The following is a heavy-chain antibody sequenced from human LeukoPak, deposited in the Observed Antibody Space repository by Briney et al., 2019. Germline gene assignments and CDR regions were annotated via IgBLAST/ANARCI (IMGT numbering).Heavy chain of an antibody. Sequence: ASVKVSCKTSRGTFSSYAISWVRQAPGQGLEWMGGIIPIFGTANYAQKFQGRVTITADEFTSTAYMELSSLRSEDTAVYYCARYSDWYDGALDYWGQGTLVTVSS. CDR3: ARYSDWYDGALDY. CDR2: IIPIFGTA. D-gene: IGHD6-19*01. J-gene: IGHJ4*02. V-gene: IGHV1-69*01. CDR1: RGTFSSYA.